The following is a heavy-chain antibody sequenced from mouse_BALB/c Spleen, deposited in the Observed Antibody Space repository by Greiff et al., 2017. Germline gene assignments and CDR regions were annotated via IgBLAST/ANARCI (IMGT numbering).Heavy chain of an antibody. CDR3: ARGDYYGSSYEGYFDY. CDR1: GFNIKDTY. CDR2: IDPANGNT. D-gene: IGHD1-1*01. V-gene: IGHV14-3*02. Sequence: EVQLQQSGAELVKPGASVKLSCTASGFNIKDTYMHWVKQRPEQGLEWIGRIDPANGNTKSDPKFQGKATITADTSSNTAYLQLSSLTSEDTAVYYWARGDYYGSSYEGYFDYWGQGTTLTVSS. J-gene: IGHJ2*01.